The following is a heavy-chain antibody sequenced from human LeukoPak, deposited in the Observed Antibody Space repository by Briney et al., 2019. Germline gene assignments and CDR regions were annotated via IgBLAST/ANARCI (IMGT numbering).Heavy chain of an antibody. CDR3: AREMLGSRGYYDY. CDR2: IYYSGST. J-gene: IGHJ4*02. D-gene: IGHD3-22*01. CDR1: GGSISSYY. Sequence: SETLSLTCTVSGGSISSYYWSWIRQPPGKGLEWIGYIYYSGSTNYNPSLKSRVTISVDTSKNQFSLKLSSVTAADTAVYYCAREMLGSRGYYDYWGQGTLVTVSS. V-gene: IGHV4-59*01.